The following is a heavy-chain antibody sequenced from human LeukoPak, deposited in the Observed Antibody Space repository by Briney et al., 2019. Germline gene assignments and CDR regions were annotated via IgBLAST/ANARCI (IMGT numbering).Heavy chain of an antibody. D-gene: IGHD3-10*01. J-gene: IGHJ4*02. Sequence: PSETLSLTCAVYGGSFSGYYWGWIRQPPGKGLEWIGSIYHSGSTYYNPSLKSRVTISVDTSKNQFSLKLSSVTAADTAVYHCARYAEYYYGSGSYYRLSYFDYWGQGTLVTVSS. CDR3: ARYAEYYYGSGSYYRLSYFDY. CDR2: IYHSGST. CDR1: GGSFSGYY. V-gene: IGHV4-38-2*01.